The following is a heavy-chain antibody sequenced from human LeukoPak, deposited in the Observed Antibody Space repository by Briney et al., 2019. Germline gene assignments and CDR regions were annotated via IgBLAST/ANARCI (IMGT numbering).Heavy chain of an antibody. CDR2: ISSSSSYI. J-gene: IGHJ3*02. V-gene: IGHV3-21*01. CDR1: GFTFSSYS. Sequence: GGSLGLSCAASGFTFSSYSMNWVRQAPGKGLEWVSSISSSSSYIYYADSVKGRFTISRDNAKNSLYLQMNSLRAEDTAVYYCASPGGITGTTRSAFDIWGQGTMVTVSS. CDR3: ASPGGITGTTRSAFDI. D-gene: IGHD1-20*01.